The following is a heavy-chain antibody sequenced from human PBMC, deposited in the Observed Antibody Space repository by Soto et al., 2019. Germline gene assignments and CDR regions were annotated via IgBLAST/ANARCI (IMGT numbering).Heavy chain of an antibody. V-gene: IGHV3-23*01. CDR2: VSIGGST. D-gene: IGHD2-15*01. J-gene: IGHJ4*02. CDR1: GFTFSSYA. Sequence: XGSLRLSCAASGFTFSSYAMGCVRQGPGKGLEWVAVVSIGGSTHYADSVRGRFTISRDNSKNTLSLQMNSLTAEDTAVYFCAKRRGAGGHFDYRGQGALVTV. CDR3: AKRRGAGGHFDY.